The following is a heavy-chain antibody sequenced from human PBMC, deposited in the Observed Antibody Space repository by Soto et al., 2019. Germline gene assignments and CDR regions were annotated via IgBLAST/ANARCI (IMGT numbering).Heavy chain of an antibody. J-gene: IGHJ4*02. Sequence: GGSLRLSCAASGFTFSDHYMDWVRQAPGKGLTWVGRTRNKANSYTTEYAASVKGRFTISRDDSKNSVYLQMNSLKTEDTAVYYCARVTGVARFDYWGQGTLVTVSS. CDR1: GFTFSDHY. D-gene: IGHD4-4*01. V-gene: IGHV3-72*01. CDR3: ARVTGVARFDY. CDR2: TRNKANSYTT.